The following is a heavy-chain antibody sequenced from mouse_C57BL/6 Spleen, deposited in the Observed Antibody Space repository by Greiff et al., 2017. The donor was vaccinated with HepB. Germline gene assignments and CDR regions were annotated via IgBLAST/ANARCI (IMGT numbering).Heavy chain of an antibody. CDR1: GYTFTSYT. J-gene: IGHJ1*03. Sequence: VQLQQSGAELARPGASVKMSCKASGYTFTSYTMHWVKQRPGQGLEWIGYINPSSGYTKYNQKFKDKATLTADKSSSTAYMQLSSLTSEDSAVYYCARSYKPPYWYFDVWGTGTTVTVSS. V-gene: IGHV1-4*01. CDR2: INPSSGYT. CDR3: ARSYKPPYWYFDV. D-gene: IGHD1-3*01.